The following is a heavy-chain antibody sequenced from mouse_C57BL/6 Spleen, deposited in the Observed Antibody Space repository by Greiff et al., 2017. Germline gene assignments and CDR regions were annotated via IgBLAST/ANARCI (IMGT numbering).Heavy chain of an antibody. Sequence: VQLQQPGAELVKPGASVKLSCKASGYTFTSYWMHWVKQRPGQGLEWIGMIDPNSGSTNYNEKFKGKATLTVDKSSSTAYMQLSSLTSEDSAVYYCARGYYGSSVPYAMDYWGQGTSVTVSS. CDR2: IDPNSGST. CDR3: ARGYYGSSVPYAMDY. V-gene: IGHV1-64*01. D-gene: IGHD1-1*01. CDR1: GYTFTSYW. J-gene: IGHJ4*01.